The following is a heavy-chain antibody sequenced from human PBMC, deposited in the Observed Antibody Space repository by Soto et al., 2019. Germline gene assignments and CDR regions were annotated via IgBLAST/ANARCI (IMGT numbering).Heavy chain of an antibody. CDR2: IWYDGSKK. V-gene: IGHV3-33*01. J-gene: IGHJ6*02. CDR1: GFTFSSLG. D-gene: IGHD3-3*01. Sequence: QVQVVESGGCVVQPGRSLRLSCAASGFTFSSLGMHWVRQAPGKGLEWVSLIWYDGSKKSYGDSVKGRFTISRDNSRNTVYLQMNSLRAEDTAVYYCALDASYYSLWSGYYPSRNGMDVWGQGTTVTVSS. CDR3: ALDASYYSLWSGYYPSRNGMDV.